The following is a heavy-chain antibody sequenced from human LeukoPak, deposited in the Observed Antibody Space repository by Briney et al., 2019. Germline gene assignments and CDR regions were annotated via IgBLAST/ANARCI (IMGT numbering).Heavy chain of an antibody. V-gene: IGHV1-69*13. CDR1: GGTFSSYA. J-gene: IGHJ5*02. CDR3: ARDSFVDEYRSSRGFFDP. CDR2: IIPIFGTA. D-gene: IGHD6-6*01. Sequence: GASVKVSCKASGGTFSSYAISWVRQAPGQGLEWMGGIIPIFGTANYAQKFQGRVTITADESTSTAYMELSSLRSEDTAVYYCARDSFVDEYRSSRGFFDPWGQGTLVTVSS.